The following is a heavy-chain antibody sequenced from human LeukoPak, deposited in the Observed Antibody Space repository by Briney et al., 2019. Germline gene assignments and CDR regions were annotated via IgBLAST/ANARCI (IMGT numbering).Heavy chain of an antibody. CDR2: INPNSGGT. J-gene: IGHJ4*02. CDR3: ARDRQSGSPDY. CDR1: GYTFTGYY. Sequence: GASVKVSCKASGYTFTGYYLHWVRQAPGQGLEWMGWINPNSGGTKSTQKFQGRVTMTRDTSISTAYMELSRLRSDDTAVYYCARDRQSGSPDYWGQGTLVTVSS. D-gene: IGHD1-26*01. V-gene: IGHV1-2*02.